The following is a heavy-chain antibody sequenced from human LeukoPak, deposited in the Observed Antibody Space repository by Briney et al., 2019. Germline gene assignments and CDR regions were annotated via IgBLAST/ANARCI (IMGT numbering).Heavy chain of an antibody. J-gene: IGHJ4*02. CDR2: ISSSGSTI. CDR1: GFTFSSYE. V-gene: IGHV3-48*03. Sequence: PGGSLRLSCAASGFTFSSYEMNWVRQAPGKGLEWVSYISSSGSTIYYADSVKGRFTISRDNAKNALYLQMNSMRAEDTAVYYCARETEMANLDYWGQGTLVTVSS. CDR3: ARETEMANLDY. D-gene: IGHD5-24*01.